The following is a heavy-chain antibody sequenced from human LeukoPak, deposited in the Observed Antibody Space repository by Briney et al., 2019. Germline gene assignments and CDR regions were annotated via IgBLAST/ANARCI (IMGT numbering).Heavy chain of an antibody. J-gene: IGHJ4*02. Sequence: PSQTLSLTCTASGYSISSGYYWGWIRQPPGKGLEWIGSIYHSGSTYYNPSLKSRVTISVDTSKNQFSLKLSSVTAADTAVYYCARVSWFGESRMGYFDYWGQGTLVTVSS. CDR1: GYSISSGYY. CDR3: ARVSWFGESRMGYFDY. V-gene: IGHV4-38-2*02. D-gene: IGHD3-10*01. CDR2: IYHSGST.